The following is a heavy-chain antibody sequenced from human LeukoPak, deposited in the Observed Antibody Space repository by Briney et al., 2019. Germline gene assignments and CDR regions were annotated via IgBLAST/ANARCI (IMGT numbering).Heavy chain of an antibody. Sequence: GASVKVSCKASGYTFTSYGISWVRQAPGQGLEWMGWISAYNGNTNYAQKLQGRVTMTTDTSTSTAYMELRSLRSDDTAVYYCARDPRSRYCSSTSCQIYNWFDPWGQGTLVTVSS. D-gene: IGHD2-2*01. CDR3: ARDPRSRYCSSTSCQIYNWFDP. CDR1: GYTFTSYG. V-gene: IGHV1-18*01. J-gene: IGHJ5*02. CDR2: ISAYNGNT.